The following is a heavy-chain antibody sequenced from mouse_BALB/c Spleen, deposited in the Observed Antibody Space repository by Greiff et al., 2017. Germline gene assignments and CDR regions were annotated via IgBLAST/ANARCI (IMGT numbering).Heavy chain of an antibody. J-gene: IGHJ2*01. CDR3: ARGRYDGFDY. D-gene: IGHD2-14*01. CDR2: ISDGGSYT. V-gene: IGHV5-4*02. Sequence: EVKLMESGGGLVKPGGSLKLSCAASGFTFSDYYMYWVRQTPEKRLEWVATISDGGSYTYYPDSVKGRFTISRDNAKNNLYLQMSSLKSEDTAMYYCARGRYDGFDYWGQGTTLTVSS. CDR1: GFTFSDYY.